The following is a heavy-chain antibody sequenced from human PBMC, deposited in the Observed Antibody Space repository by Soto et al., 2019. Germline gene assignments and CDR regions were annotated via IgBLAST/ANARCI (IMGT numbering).Heavy chain of an antibody. D-gene: IGHD2-15*01. Sequence: GGSLRLSCAASGFTFSSYSMNWVRQAPGKGLEWVSYISSSSSTIYYADSVKGRFTISRDNAKNSLYLQMNSLRAEDTAVYYCARTQYCSGGSCGIWGQGTLVTVSS. CDR1: GFTFSSYS. CDR3: ARTQYCSGGSCGI. J-gene: IGHJ4*02. V-gene: IGHV3-48*01. CDR2: ISSSSSTI.